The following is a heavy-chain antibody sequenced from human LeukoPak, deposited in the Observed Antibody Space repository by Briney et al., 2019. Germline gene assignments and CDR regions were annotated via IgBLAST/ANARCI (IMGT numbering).Heavy chain of an antibody. Sequence: SVKVSCKASGFTFTSSAVQWVRQARGQRLEWIGWIVVGSGNTNYAQKFQERVTITRDMSTSTAYMELSSLRSEDTAVYCCAADRYCSGGSCSYYFDYWGQGTLVTVSS. CDR2: IVVGSGNT. D-gene: IGHD2-15*01. CDR3: AADRYCSGGSCSYYFDY. J-gene: IGHJ4*02. CDR1: GFTFTSSA. V-gene: IGHV1-58*01.